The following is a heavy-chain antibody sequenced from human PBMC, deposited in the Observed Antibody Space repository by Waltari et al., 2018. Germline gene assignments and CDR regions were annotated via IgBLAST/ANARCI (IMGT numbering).Heavy chain of an antibody. V-gene: IGHV4-59*01. D-gene: IGHD6-19*01. J-gene: IGHJ5*02. CDR1: GGSIRSYS. CDR2: IYYSGST. Sequence: QVQLQESGPGLVKPSETLSLTCTVSGGSIRSYSWSWIRQPPGKGLEWIGYIYYSGSTNYNPSLKSRVTISVDTSKNQFSLKLSSVTAADTAVYYCARDRKYSSGWSGIGFDPWGQGTLVTVSS. CDR3: ARDRKYSSGWSGIGFDP.